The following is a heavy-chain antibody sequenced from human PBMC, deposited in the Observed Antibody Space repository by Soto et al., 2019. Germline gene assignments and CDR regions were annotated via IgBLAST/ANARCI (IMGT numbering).Heavy chain of an antibody. D-gene: IGHD3-16*01. J-gene: IGHJ3*02. V-gene: IGHV3-21*01. CDR3: ARDRFDLGGELKGAFDI. CDR1: GFTFSSYS. Sequence: GGSLRLSCAASGFTFSSYSMNWVRQAPGKGLEWVSSISSSSSYIYYADSVKGRFTISRDNAKNSLYLQMNSLRAEATAVYYCARDRFDLGGELKGAFDIWGQGTMVTVSS. CDR2: ISSSSSYI.